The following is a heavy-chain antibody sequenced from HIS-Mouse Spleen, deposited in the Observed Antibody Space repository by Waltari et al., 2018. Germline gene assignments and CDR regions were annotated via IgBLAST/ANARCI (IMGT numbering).Heavy chain of an antibody. D-gene: IGHD6-13*01. J-gene: IGHJ2*01. Sequence: QLQLQESGPGLVKPSETLSLTCTVSGGSISSSSYYWGWIRQPPGKGLDGIGSIYYSGSTDSNPSLKRRVTIAVDTSKNQFSLKLSSVTAADTAVYYCAREIPYSSSWYDWYFDLWGRGTLVTVSS. V-gene: IGHV4-39*07. CDR1: GGSISSSSYY. CDR3: AREIPYSSSWYDWYFDL. CDR2: IYYSGST.